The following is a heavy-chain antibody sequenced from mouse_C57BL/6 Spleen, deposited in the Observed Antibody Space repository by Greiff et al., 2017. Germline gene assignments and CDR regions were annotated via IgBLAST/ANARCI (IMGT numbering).Heavy chain of an antibody. D-gene: IGHD1-1*01. V-gene: IGHV5-15*01. J-gene: IGHJ1*03. Sequence: DVMLVESGGGLVQPGGSLKLSCAASGFTFSDYGMAWVRQAPRKGLEWVAFISTLAYSIYYADTVTGRFTISRENAKNTLYLEMSSLRSEDTAMYYCARQGTVVATDWYFEVWGTGTTGTVSS. CDR1: GFTFSDYG. CDR3: ARQGTVVATDWYFEV. CDR2: ISTLAYSI.